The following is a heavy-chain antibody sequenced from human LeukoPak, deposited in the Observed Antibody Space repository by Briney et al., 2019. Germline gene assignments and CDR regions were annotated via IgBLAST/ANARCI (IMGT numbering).Heavy chain of an antibody. J-gene: IGHJ4*02. CDR1: RYTFTGYY. CDR2: INPSSGGT. D-gene: IGHD5-24*01. CDR3: ARDRLEMATIPAY. V-gene: IGHV1-2*02. Sequence: ASVKVSCKASRYTFTGYYMHWVRQAPGQGLEWMGWINPSSGGTNYAQKFQGRVTMTRDTSISTAYMELSRLRSDDTAVYYCARDRLEMATIPAYWGQGTLVTVSS.